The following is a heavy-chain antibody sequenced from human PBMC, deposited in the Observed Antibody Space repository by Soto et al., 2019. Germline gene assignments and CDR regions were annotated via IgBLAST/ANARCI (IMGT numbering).Heavy chain of an antibody. D-gene: IGHD6-19*01. CDR3: ARDRLAMAVFDY. J-gene: IGHJ4*02. V-gene: IGHV4-30-4*01. CDR1: GGSISSGDYY. Sequence: SETLSLTCTVSGGSISSGDYYWSWIRQPPGKGLEWIGYIYYSGSTYYNPSLKSRVTISVDTSMNQVSLKLSSVTAADTAVYYCARDRLAMAVFDYWGQGTLVTVSS. CDR2: IYYSGST.